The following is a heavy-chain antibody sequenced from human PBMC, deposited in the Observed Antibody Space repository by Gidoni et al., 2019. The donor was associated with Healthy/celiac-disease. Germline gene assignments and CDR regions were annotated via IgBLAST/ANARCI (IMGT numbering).Heavy chain of an antibody. CDR3: ARDLYYSAKGRGNY. J-gene: IGHJ4*02. Sequence: QVQLVQSGAEVKKPGASVKVSCKASGYTFTSYAMHWVRQAPGQRLEWMGWINAGNGNTKYSQKFQGRVTITRDTSASTAYMELSSLRSEDTAVYYCARDLYYSAKGRGNYWGQGTLVTVSS. CDR1: GYTFTSYA. CDR2: INAGNGNT. D-gene: IGHD3-10*01. V-gene: IGHV1-3*01.